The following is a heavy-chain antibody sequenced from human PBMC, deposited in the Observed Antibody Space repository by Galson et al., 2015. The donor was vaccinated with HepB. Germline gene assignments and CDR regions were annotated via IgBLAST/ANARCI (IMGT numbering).Heavy chain of an antibody. D-gene: IGHD6-19*01. CDR3: ARVIAVAGTKYFDY. Sequence: SVKVSCKASGYTFTTYGISWVRQAPGQGLEWMGWISAYNGNTNYAQKLQGRVTMTTDTSTRTTYMELRSLKSDDTAVYYCARVIAVAGTKYFDYWGQGTLVTVSS. J-gene: IGHJ4*02. CDR1: GYTFTTYG. CDR2: ISAYNGNT. V-gene: IGHV1-18*01.